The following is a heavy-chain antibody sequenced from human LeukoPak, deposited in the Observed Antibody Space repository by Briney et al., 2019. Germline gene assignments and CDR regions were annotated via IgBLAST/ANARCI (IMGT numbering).Heavy chain of an antibody. J-gene: IGHJ4*02. CDR1: GFTFNSYT. CDR3: ARAPYSGRTGEYYFDS. Sequence: GSLRLSCAASGFTFNSYTMNWIRQPPRKGLEWIGYLYSSGSPNYNPSLKSRVTISRDTSKNQFSLNLNNVTAADTAVYYCARAPYSGRTGEYYFDSWGQGALVTVSS. CDR2: LYSSGSP. V-gene: IGHV4-59*01. D-gene: IGHD1-26*01.